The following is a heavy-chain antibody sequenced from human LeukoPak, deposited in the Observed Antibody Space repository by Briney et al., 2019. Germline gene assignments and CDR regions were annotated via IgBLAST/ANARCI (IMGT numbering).Heavy chain of an antibody. D-gene: IGHD3-3*01. CDR3: ARASLRSGSLYYFDY. V-gene: IGHV3-21*01. Sequence: GGSLRLSCAASGFTFSSYSMNWVRQAPGKGLEWVSSISSSSSYIYYADSVKGRFTISRDNAKNSLYLQMNSLRAEDTAVYYCARASLRSGSLYYFDYWGQGTLVTVSS. CDR2: ISSSSSYI. CDR1: GFTFSSYS. J-gene: IGHJ4*02.